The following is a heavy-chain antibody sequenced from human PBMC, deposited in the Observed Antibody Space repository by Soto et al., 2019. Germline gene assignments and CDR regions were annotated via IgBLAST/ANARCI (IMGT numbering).Heavy chain of an antibody. Sequence: PSETLSLTCTVSGGSISSYYWSWIRQPPGKGLEWIGYIYYSGSSNYNPSLKSRVTISVDTSKNQFSLKLSSVTAADTAVYYCAREVMVVALGSRDNWFDPWGQGTLVTVSS. CDR1: GGSISSYY. V-gene: IGHV4-59*12. D-gene: IGHD2-15*01. CDR2: IYYSGSS. CDR3: AREVMVVALGSRDNWFDP. J-gene: IGHJ5*02.